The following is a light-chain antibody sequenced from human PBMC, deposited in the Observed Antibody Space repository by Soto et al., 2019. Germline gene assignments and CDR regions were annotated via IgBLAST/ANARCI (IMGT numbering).Light chain of an antibody. V-gene: IGKV3-20*01. CDR3: QQYGRSPWT. J-gene: IGKJ1*01. CDR2: DAS. Sequence: EIVLTQSPGTLSLSPGDRATLSCRASQTVSSSYLAWYQQKPGQAPRLLIYDASSRATGIPDRFSGSGSGTDFTLTISRLEPEDFAVYHCQQYGRSPWTFGHGTKVEVK. CDR1: QTVSSSY.